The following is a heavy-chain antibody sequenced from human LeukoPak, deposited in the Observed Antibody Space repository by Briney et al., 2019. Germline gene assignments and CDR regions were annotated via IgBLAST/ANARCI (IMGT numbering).Heavy chain of an antibody. CDR3: ARDESGIAADVNYYYYMDV. CDR2: ISSSSSYI. V-gene: IGHV3-21*01. D-gene: IGHD6-13*01. J-gene: IGHJ6*03. Sequence: GGSLRLSCAASGFTFSSYSMNWVRQAPGKGLEWVSSISSSSSYIYYADSVKGRFTISRDNAKNSLYLQMNSLRAEDTAVYYCARDESGIAADVNYYYYMDVWGKGTTVTISS. CDR1: GFTFSSYS.